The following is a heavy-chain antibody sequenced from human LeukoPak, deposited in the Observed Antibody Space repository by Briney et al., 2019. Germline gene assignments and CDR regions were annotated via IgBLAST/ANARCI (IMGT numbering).Heavy chain of an antibody. CDR2: TGNKANSYTT. CDR1: GFTFSDHY. CDR3: ARGNTSAWYPFDY. V-gene: IGHV3-72*01. J-gene: IGHJ4*02. D-gene: IGHD6-19*01. Sequence: GGSLRLSCAASGFTFSDHYMDWVRQAPGKGLEWVGRTGNKANSYTTESAASVKGRFTISRDDSKNSLFLQMNSLKSEDTAVYYCARGNTSAWYPFDYWGQGTLVTVSS.